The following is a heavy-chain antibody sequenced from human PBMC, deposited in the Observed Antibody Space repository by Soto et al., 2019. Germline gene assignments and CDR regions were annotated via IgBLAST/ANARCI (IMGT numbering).Heavy chain of an antibody. CDR2: ISAYNGNT. CDR1: GYTFTSYG. V-gene: IGHV1-18*04. Sequence: ASVKVSCKASGYTFTSYGISWVRQAPGQGLEWMGWISAYNGNTNYAQKLQGRVTMTTDTSTSTAYMELRSLRSDDTAVYYRARGGLAVAGKIAIAAFDIWGQGTMATVSS. CDR3: ARGGLAVAGKIAIAAFDI. J-gene: IGHJ3*02. D-gene: IGHD6-19*01.